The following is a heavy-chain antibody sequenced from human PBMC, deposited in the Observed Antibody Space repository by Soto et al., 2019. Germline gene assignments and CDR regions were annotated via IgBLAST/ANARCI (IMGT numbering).Heavy chain of an antibody. CDR3: ARDVSGFEYFDF. CDR2: ISFNGINT. V-gene: IGHV3-30-3*01. J-gene: IGHJ4*02. CDR1: GFSFSDYA. Sequence: QVQLVESGGGVVQPGRSLRLSCAASGFSFSDYAMHWVRQAPGRGPEWLALISFNGINTPYADSVRGRFTISRDNSKNTLFLQMNTLRAEDTAVYYCARDVSGFEYFDFWGQGTLVTVSS. D-gene: IGHD3-9*01.